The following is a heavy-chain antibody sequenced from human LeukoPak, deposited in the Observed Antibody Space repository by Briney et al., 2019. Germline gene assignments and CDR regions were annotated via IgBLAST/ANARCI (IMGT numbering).Heavy chain of an antibody. D-gene: IGHD4-23*01. Sequence: VASVKVSCKASGYTFTSYGISWVRQAPGQGLEWMGWISAYNGNTNYAQKLQGRVTMTTDTSTSTAYMELRSLRSDDTAVYYCARDRVRAAGDDSVIGYWGQGTLVTVSS. J-gene: IGHJ4*02. CDR1: GYTFTSYG. CDR3: ARDRVRAAGDDSVIGY. V-gene: IGHV1-18*01. CDR2: ISAYNGNT.